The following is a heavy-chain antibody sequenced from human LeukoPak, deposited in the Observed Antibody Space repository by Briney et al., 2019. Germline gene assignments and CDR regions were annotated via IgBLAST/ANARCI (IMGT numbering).Heavy chain of an antibody. CDR1: GFAVSDSF. CDR3: ARAGGLRIAVAPIDC. Sequence: QSGGSLRLSCAASGFAVSDSFMTWVRQAPGKGLEWVSVLYSGGGTFYADSVKGRFTISRDNSKNMLYLQMNSLRAEDTAVYYCARAGGLRIAVAPIDCWGLGTLVTVSS. J-gene: IGHJ4*02. D-gene: IGHD6-19*01. CDR2: LYSGGGT. V-gene: IGHV3-53*01.